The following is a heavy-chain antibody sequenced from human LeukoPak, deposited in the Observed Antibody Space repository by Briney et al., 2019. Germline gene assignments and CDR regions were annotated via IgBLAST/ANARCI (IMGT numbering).Heavy chain of an antibody. V-gene: IGHV4-31*03. D-gene: IGHD2-2*01. CDR2: IYYSGST. CDR3: ARSFYCSSTSCPVSY. J-gene: IGHJ4*02. Sequence: PSETLSLTCTVSGGSISSGGYYWSWIRQHPGKGLGWIGYIYYSGSTYYNPSLKSRVTISVDTSKNQFSLKLSSVTAADTAVYYCARSFYCSSTSCPVSYWGQGTLVTVSS. CDR1: GGSISSGGYY.